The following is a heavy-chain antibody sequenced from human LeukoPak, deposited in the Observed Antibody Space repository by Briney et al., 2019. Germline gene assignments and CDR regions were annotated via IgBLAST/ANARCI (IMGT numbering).Heavy chain of an antibody. CDR3: ARGGVNYASDY. CDR1: GFTFSSYG. D-gene: IGHD1-7*01. V-gene: IGHV3-30*02. J-gene: IGHJ4*02. Sequence: GGSLRLFCAASGFTFSSYGMHWVRQAPGKGLEWVAYIRFDGSNNYYADSLKGRFTISRDNSKNTLYLQMNSLGVEDTAVYSCARGGVNYASDYWGQGTLVTVSS. CDR2: IRFDGSNN.